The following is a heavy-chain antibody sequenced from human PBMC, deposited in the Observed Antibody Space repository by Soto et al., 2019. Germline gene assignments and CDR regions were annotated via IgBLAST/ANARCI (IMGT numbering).Heavy chain of an antibody. CDR2: IIPIFGTA. V-gene: IGHV1-69*06. Sequence: SVKVSCKASGGTFSSYAISWVRQAPGQGLEWMGGIIPIFGTANYAQKFQGRVTITADKSTSTAYMELSSLRSEDTAVYYCARAYYYDSSGYYWAFDIWGQGTMVT. CDR3: ARAYYYDSSGYYWAFDI. J-gene: IGHJ3*02. D-gene: IGHD3-22*01. CDR1: GGTFSSYA.